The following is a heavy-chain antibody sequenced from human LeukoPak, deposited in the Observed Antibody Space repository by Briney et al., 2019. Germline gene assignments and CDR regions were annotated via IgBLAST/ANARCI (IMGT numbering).Heavy chain of an antibody. J-gene: IGHJ4*02. D-gene: IGHD3-22*01. Sequence: GESLKISCKGSGYSFTSYWIGWVRQMPGKGLEWMGIIYPGDSDTRYSPSFQGQVTISADKSISTAYPQWSSVKASDTAMYYCARQSDSSGYESGPFDYWGQGTLVTVSS. V-gene: IGHV5-51*01. CDR2: IYPGDSDT. CDR3: ARQSDSSGYESGPFDY. CDR1: GYSFTSYW.